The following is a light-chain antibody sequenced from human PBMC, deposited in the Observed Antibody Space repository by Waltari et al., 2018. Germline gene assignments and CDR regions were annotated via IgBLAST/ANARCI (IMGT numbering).Light chain of an antibody. CDR2: DAS. CDR3: QQRTNWPLT. V-gene: IGKV3-11*01. Sequence: EVVLTQSPATLSLSPGERATLSCRASQSVSYYLAWYQQKPGQAPRLLIYDASNRVTGIPARFSGSGSGTDFTLTISSLEPEDFAVYYCQQRTNWPLTFGGGTKVEI. J-gene: IGKJ4*01. CDR1: QSVSYY.